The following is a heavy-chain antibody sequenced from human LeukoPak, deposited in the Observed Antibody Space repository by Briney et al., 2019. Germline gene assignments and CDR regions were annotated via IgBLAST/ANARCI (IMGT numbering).Heavy chain of an antibody. D-gene: IGHD1-26*01. V-gene: IGHV3-7*01. CDR1: GFTFRSYW. J-gene: IGHJ4*02. Sequence: GGSLRLSCAASGFTFRSYWMAWVRQVPGKGLEWVANIKEDESAKHQADSVKGRFTISRDNAQNSVYLQMSSLRGEDTAVYYCARDVGGSLDYWGQGTLVTVSS. CDR3: ARDVGGSLDY. CDR2: IKEDESAK.